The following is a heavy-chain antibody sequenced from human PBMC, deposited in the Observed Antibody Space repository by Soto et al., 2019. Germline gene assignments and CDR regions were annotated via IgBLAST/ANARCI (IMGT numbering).Heavy chain of an antibody. CDR2: LDPEDGET. D-gene: IGHD6-13*01. J-gene: IGHJ6*02. CDR3: ATTQQLVPYYYYGMDV. V-gene: IGHV1-24*01. CDR1: GYALTELS. Sequence: ASVKVSCKFSGYALTELSMHWVRQAPGKGLEWMGGLDPEDGETIYAQKFQGRVTMTEDTSTDTAYMELSSLRSEDTAVYYCATTQQLVPYYYYGMDVWGQGTTVTVSS.